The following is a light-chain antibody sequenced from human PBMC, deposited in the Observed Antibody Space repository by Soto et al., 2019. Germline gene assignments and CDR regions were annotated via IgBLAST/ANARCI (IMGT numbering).Light chain of an antibody. CDR2: AAS. V-gene: IGKV1-8*01. CDR1: QGISSY. Sequence: AIRMTQSPSSFSASTGDRVTITCRASQGISSYSAWYQQKPGKAPKLLIYAASTLQSGVPSRFSGSGSGTDFTLTISCLQSEDFATYYCQQYYSYSLTFGGGTKVDIK. J-gene: IGKJ4*01. CDR3: QQYYSYSLT.